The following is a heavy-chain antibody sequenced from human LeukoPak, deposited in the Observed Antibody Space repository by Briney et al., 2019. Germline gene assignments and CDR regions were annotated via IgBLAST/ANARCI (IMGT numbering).Heavy chain of an antibody. Sequence: PGGSLRLSCAASGFTFSSYAMSWVRQAPGKGLEWVGRIKSKTDGGTTDYAAPVKGRLTISRDDSKNTLCLQMKSLKTEDTAVYYCTAAGDTFWSTYSLFDYWGQGTLVTVSS. V-gene: IGHV3-15*01. D-gene: IGHD3-3*01. CDR3: TAAGDTFWSTYSLFDY. CDR1: GFTFSSYA. CDR2: IKSKTDGGTT. J-gene: IGHJ4*02.